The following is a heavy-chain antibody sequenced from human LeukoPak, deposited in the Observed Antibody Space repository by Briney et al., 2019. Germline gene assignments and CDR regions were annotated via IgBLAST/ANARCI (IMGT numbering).Heavy chain of an antibody. CDR3: ARLYRVLRYFESNWFDP. J-gene: IGHJ5*02. Sequence: GESLKISCKGSGYSFTRYWIGWVRQMTGKGLEWMGIIYPGDSDTSYSPSFQGQVTISADKSISTAYLQWSSLKASDTAMYYCARLYRVLRYFESNWFDPWGQGTLVTVSS. CDR1: GYSFTRYW. V-gene: IGHV5-51*01. D-gene: IGHD3-9*01. CDR2: IYPGDSDT.